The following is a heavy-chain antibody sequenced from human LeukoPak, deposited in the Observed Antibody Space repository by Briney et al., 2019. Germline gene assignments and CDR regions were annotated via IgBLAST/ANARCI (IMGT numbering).Heavy chain of an antibody. J-gene: IGHJ5*02. CDR2: IYYSGST. CDR3: ARAGARYSSGWYWFDP. CDR1: GGSISNYY. D-gene: IGHD6-19*01. V-gene: IGHV4-59*01. Sequence: SETLSLTCTVSGGSISNYYWNWIRQPPGKGLEWIGYIYYSGSTNYNPSLKSRVTISVDTSKNQFSLKLSSVTAADTAVYYSARAGARYSSGWYWFDPWGQGTLVTVSS.